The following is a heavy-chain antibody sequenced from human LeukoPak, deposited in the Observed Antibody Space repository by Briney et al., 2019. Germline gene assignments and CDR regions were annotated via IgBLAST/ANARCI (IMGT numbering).Heavy chain of an antibody. V-gene: IGHV3-21*01. D-gene: IGHD3-3*01. CDR3: ARAGYRDYDFWSGYSSWFDP. CDR2: ISSSSSYI. CDR1: GFTFSSYS. J-gene: IGHJ5*02. Sequence: GGSLRLSCAASGFTFSSYSMNWVRQAPGKGLEWVSSISSSSSYIYYADSVKGRFTISRDNAKNSLYLQMNSLRAEDTAVYYCARAGYRDYDFWSGYSSWFDPWGQGTLVTVSS.